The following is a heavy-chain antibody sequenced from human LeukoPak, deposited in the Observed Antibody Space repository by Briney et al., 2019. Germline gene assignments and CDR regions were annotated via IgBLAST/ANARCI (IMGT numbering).Heavy chain of an antibody. Sequence: PGGSLRLSCAASGFTFSSYAMSWVRQAPGKGLEWVSAISGSGGSTYYADSVKGRFTISRDNSKNTLYLQMNSLRAEDTAVYYCAKDGSLYCSGGSCYYDYWGQGTLVTVSS. CDR2: ISGSGGST. V-gene: IGHV3-23*01. CDR3: AKDGSLYCSGGSCYYDY. D-gene: IGHD2-15*01. CDR1: GFTFSSYA. J-gene: IGHJ4*02.